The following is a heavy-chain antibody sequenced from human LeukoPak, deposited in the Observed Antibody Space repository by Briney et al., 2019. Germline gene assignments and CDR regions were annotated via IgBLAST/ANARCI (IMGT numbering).Heavy chain of an antibody. V-gene: IGHV3-11*04. D-gene: IGHD2-15*01. CDR1: GFTFSDYY. J-gene: IGHJ4*02. CDR3: ARGWSASANDY. CDR2: ISSSGSTI. Sequence: PGGSLRLSXAASGFTFSDYYMSWIRQPPGKGLEWVSYISSSGSTIYYADSVRGRFTISRDNAKNSLYLQMNSLRAEDTAVYYCARGWSASANDYWGQGTLVTVSS.